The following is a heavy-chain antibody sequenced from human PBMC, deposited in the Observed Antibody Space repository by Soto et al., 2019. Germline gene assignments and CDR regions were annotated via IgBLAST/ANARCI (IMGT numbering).Heavy chain of an antibody. CDR1: GFTFSSYA. D-gene: IGHD3-3*01. CDR2: ISGSGGST. V-gene: IGHV3-23*01. Sequence: PGGSLRLSCAASGFTFSSYAMSWVRQAPGKGLEWVSAISGSGGSTYYADSVKGRFTISRDNSKNTLYLQMNSLRAEDTAVYYCAKPHLWSGYYHHFDYWGQGTLVTVSS. CDR3: AKPHLWSGYYHHFDY. J-gene: IGHJ4*02.